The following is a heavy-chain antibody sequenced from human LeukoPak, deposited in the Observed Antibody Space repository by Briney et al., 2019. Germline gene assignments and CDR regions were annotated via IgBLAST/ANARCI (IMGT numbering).Heavy chain of an antibody. Sequence: GGSLRLSCAASGFTFSTYWMHWVRQAPGKGLVWVSRINGDGSSSTYADSVKGRFTISRDNAKNTLYLQMNSLRAGDTAIYYCASASAYDFWSGSFDYWGQGTLVTVSS. V-gene: IGHV3-74*01. CDR3: ASASAYDFWSGSFDY. D-gene: IGHD3-3*01. CDR2: INGDGSSS. CDR1: GFTFSTYW. J-gene: IGHJ4*02.